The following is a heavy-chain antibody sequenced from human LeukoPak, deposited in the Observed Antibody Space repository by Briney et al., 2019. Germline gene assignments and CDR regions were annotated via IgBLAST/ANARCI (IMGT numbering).Heavy chain of an antibody. D-gene: IGHD2-15*01. CDR1: GFTVSDKY. Sequence: GGSLRLSCAAFGFTVSDKYISCVRQAPRKGLEWVSVIYSDGTTHYADSVKGRFTMSRDNSKNTLDLQMNSLRVEDTAIYYCTRDPFVEVAPWGQGTLVTVSS. V-gene: IGHV3-53*05. CDR3: TRDPFVEVAP. J-gene: IGHJ5*02. CDR2: IYSDGTT.